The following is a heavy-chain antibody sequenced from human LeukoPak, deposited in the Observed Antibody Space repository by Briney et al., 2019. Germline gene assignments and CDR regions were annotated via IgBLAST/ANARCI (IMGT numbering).Heavy chain of an antibody. CDR3: VKDGSGSYYTYYFDY. CDR1: GFTFSRYA. Sequence: PGGSLRLSCSASGFTFSRYAMHWVRQAPGKGLEYVSAISSNGGSTYYADSVKGRFTISRDDSKNTLYLQMSSLRAEDTAVYYCVKDGSGSYYTYYFDYWGQGTLVTVSS. J-gene: IGHJ4*02. D-gene: IGHD3-10*01. V-gene: IGHV3-64D*06. CDR2: ISSNGGST.